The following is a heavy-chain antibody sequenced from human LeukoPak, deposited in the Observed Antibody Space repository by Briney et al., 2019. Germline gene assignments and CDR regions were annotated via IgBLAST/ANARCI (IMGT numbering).Heavy chain of an antibody. J-gene: IGHJ4*02. CDR1: GFTFSSYD. V-gene: IGHV3-30*02. Sequence: GGSLRLSCAASGFTFSSYDMHWVRQAPGKGLEWVALIRYDGSNKYSADSVKGRFSISRDSYKNTLYMQTNRLRAEDTAVYYCAKDLAYYDFWSGYSTDFYYWGQGTLVTVSS. D-gene: IGHD3-3*01. CDR2: IRYDGSNK. CDR3: AKDLAYYDFWSGYSTDFYY.